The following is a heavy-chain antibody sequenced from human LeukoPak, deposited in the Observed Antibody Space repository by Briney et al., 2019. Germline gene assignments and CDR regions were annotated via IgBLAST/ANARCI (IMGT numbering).Heavy chain of an antibody. CDR3: ARARTVTYTKHFYY. Sequence: GGSLRLSCAASGFTFSSYAMHWVRQAPGKGLEWVAVISYDRSNKYYADSVKGRFTISRDNSKNTLYLQINSLRAEDTAVYYCARARTVTYTKHFYYWGQGTLVTVSS. CDR2: ISYDRSNK. D-gene: IGHD4-17*01. V-gene: IGHV3-30*04. CDR1: GFTFSSYA. J-gene: IGHJ4*02.